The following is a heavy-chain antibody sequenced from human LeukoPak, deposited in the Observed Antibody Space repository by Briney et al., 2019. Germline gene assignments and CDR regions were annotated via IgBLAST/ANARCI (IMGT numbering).Heavy chain of an antibody. Sequence: AGGSLRLSCAASGFTFSSYGMHWVRQIPGNGLEWVAVTSYDGSNKYYVDSVKGRFTISRDNSKNTLYLQMNSLGAEDTAVYYCAKGQRYTAVPYYFDLWGQGTLVTVSS. CDR1: GFTFSSYG. CDR2: TSYDGSNK. CDR3: AKGQRYTAVPYYFDL. V-gene: IGHV3-30*18. J-gene: IGHJ4*02. D-gene: IGHD5-18*01.